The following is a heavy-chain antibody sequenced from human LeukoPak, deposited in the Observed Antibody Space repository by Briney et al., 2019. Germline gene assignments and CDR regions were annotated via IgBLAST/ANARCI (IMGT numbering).Heavy chain of an antibody. CDR2: IYYSGST. CDR1: GGSISSDY. V-gene: IGHV4-59*08. Sequence: SETLSLTCSVSGGSISSDYWSWIRQPPGKGLEWLGFIYYSGSTNYNPFLKSRVTISVDTSKNQFSLKLSSVTAADTAAYYCARHRPVYYYYGMDVWGQGTTVTVSS. J-gene: IGHJ6*02. D-gene: IGHD6-19*01. CDR3: ARHRPVYYYYGMDV.